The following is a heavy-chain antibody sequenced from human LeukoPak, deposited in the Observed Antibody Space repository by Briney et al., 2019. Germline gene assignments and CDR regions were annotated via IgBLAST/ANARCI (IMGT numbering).Heavy chain of an antibody. Sequence: PSETLSLTFTVSGYSISSGYYWGWIRQPPGKGLEWIGSIYHSGSTYYNPSLKSRVTISVDTSKNQFSLKLSSVTAADTAVYYCAREPYCGGDCYSEDGYYYYYGMDVWGQGTTVTVSS. V-gene: IGHV4-38-2*02. D-gene: IGHD2-21*02. CDR1: GYSISSGYY. J-gene: IGHJ6*02. CDR3: AREPYCGGDCYSEDGYYYYYGMDV. CDR2: IYHSGST.